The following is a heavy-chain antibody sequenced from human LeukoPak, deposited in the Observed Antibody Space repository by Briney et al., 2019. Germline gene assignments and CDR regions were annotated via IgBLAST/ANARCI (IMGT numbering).Heavy chain of an antibody. CDR1: GGSISSGGYY. CDR2: IYYSGST. D-gene: IGHD2-2*01. V-gene: IGHV4-31*03. J-gene: IGHJ5*02. CDR3: ARILIVVVPAATGGFDP. Sequence: SQTLSLTCTVSGGSISSGGYYWSWIRQHPGTGLEWIGYIYYSGSTYYNPSLKSRVTISVDTSKNQFSLKLSSVTAADTAVYYCARILIVVVPAATGGFDPWGQGTLVTVSS.